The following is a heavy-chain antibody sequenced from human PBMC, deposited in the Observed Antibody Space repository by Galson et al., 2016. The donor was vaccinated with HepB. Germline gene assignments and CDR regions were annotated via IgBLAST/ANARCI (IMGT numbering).Heavy chain of an antibody. CDR2: IGHDGRNE. CDR1: GFIFSQYG. Sequence: SLRLSCAASGFIFSQYGMHWVRQAPGKGLESVAVIGHDGRNEYYADSVKGRFTISRDNSKNTQYVQMNNLRVEDTAVYYCSRGSQDDIEVDGDLEQDYWGQGTLVTVSS. CDR3: SRGSQDDIEVDGDLEQDY. V-gene: IGHV3-33*01. J-gene: IGHJ4*02. D-gene: IGHD2-15*01.